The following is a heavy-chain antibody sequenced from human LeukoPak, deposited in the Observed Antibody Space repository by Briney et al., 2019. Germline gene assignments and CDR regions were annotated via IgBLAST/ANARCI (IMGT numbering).Heavy chain of an antibody. Sequence: GKSLKISCKGSGYSFTSYWIGWVRQMPGKGLEWMGFIFPSDSDTRYNPSFQGQVTISADKSISTAYLQWSSLKASDTAMYYCARSMDTAMVMDVWGQGTTVTVSS. D-gene: IGHD5-18*01. CDR2: IFPSDSDT. V-gene: IGHV5-51*01. CDR3: ARSMDTAMVMDV. J-gene: IGHJ6*02. CDR1: GYSFTSYW.